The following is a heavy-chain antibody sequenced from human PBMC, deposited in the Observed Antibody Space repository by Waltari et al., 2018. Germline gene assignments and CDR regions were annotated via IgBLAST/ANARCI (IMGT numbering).Heavy chain of an antibody. CDR1: GYPFTSYV. Sequence: QVQLVQSGAEVTKPGASVKVSCKASGYPFTSYVINWVRQAPGQGLEWMGWIIPIFGTANYAQKSQGRGTITTDESTSTAYMELSSLRSEDTAVYYCASPRGVGGDAFDIWGQGTMVTVSS. D-gene: IGHD1-26*01. V-gene: IGHV1-69*05. CDR3: ASPRGVGGDAFDI. J-gene: IGHJ3*02. CDR2: IIPIFGTA.